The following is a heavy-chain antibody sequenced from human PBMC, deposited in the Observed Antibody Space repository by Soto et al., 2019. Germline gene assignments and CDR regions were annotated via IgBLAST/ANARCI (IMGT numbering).Heavy chain of an antibody. CDR3: ARDSRVAFSGSYYNNWFDP. V-gene: IGHV3-48*01. D-gene: IGHD3-10*01. CDR1: GFTFSTYS. J-gene: IGHJ5*02. CDR2: ISSSSSTI. Sequence: PGGSLRLSCAASGFTFSTYSMNWVRQAPGKGLEWVSYISSSSSTIFYTDSVKGRFTVSRDNAKNTLYLQMNSLRAEDTAVYYCARDSRVAFSGSYYNNWFDPWGQGTLVTVS.